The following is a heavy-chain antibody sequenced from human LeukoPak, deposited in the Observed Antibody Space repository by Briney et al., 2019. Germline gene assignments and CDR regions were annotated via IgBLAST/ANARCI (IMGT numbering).Heavy chain of an antibody. V-gene: IGHV3-21*01. CDR1: GFTFSSYS. CDR3: ARRAPYLPSPDY. D-gene: IGHD2-21*01. Sequence: PGGSLRLSCAASGFTFSSYSMNWVRQAPGKGLEWVSSISSSSSYIYYADSVMGRFTISRDNAKNSLYLQMNSLRAEDTAVYYCARRAPYLPSPDYWGQGTLVTVSS. J-gene: IGHJ4*02. CDR2: ISSSSSYI.